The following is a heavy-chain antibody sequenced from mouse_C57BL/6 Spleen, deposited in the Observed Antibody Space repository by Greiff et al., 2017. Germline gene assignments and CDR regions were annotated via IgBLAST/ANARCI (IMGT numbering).Heavy chain of an antibody. D-gene: IGHD2-1*01. CDR1: GFSLSTSGMG. V-gene: IGHV8-12*01. Sequence: QVTLKESGPGILQSSQTLSLTCSFSGFSLSTSGMGVSWIRQPSGKGLEWLAHIYWDDDKRYNPSLKSRLTISKDTSRNQVFLKITRVDTADTATYYCARSLDGNYRPYFDYWGQGTTLTVSS. J-gene: IGHJ2*01. CDR2: IYWDDDK. CDR3: ARSLDGNYRPYFDY.